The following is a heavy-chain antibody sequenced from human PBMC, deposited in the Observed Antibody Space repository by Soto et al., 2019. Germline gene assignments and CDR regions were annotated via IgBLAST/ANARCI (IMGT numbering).Heavy chain of an antibody. CDR1: GFTFGTSW. V-gene: IGHV3-74*01. Sequence: EMQVVESGGGLVQRGESLRLSCVASGFTFGTSWMTWVRQAPGKGLEWVARINSDGSSARYADSVKGRFTTSRDNAKNTFYLQMSSLRGDATALYYCARLGVWSGAYYYMDVWGAGTMVTVSS. CDR3: ARLGVWSGAYYYMDV. D-gene: IGHD3-3*01. CDR2: INSDGSSA. J-gene: IGHJ6*03.